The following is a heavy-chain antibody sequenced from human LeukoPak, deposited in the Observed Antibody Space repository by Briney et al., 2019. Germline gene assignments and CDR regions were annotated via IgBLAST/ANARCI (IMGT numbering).Heavy chain of an antibody. CDR1: GGTFSSYA. Sequence: ASVKVSCMASGGTFSSYAISWVRQAPGQGLEWMGGIIPIFGTANYAQKFQGRVTITADESTSTAYMELSSLRSEDTAVYYCARGTYYYGSGSYHLDYWGQGTLVTVSS. D-gene: IGHD3-10*01. CDR2: IIPIFGTA. V-gene: IGHV1-69*13. J-gene: IGHJ4*02. CDR3: ARGTYYYGSGSYHLDY.